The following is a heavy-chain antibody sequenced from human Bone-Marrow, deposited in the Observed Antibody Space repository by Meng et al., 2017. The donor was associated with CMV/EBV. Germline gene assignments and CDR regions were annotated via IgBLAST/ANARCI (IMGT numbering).Heavy chain of an antibody. D-gene: IGHD6-13*01. CDR2: IIVGNGNT. CDR1: GYTFTSSV. V-gene: IGHV1-3*01. Sequence: SCKSSGYTFTSSVLYWVRQAPGQRLEWMGWIIVGNGNTKYSQKFQGRVTITRDTSASTAYMELSSLRSEDTAVYYCARRIAAVGLDYWGQGTLVTVSS. CDR3: ARRIAAVGLDY. J-gene: IGHJ4*02.